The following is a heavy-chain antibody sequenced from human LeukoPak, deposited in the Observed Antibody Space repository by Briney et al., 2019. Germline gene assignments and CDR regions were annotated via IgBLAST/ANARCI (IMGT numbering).Heavy chain of an antibody. D-gene: IGHD6-13*01. CDR3: ARAVGGSSSPGFDY. CDR2: ISSSSSYI. J-gene: IGHJ4*02. Sequence: GGSLRLSYAASGFTFSSYSMNWVRQAPGKGLEWVSSISSSSSYIYYADSVKGRFTISRDNAKNSLYLQMNSLRAEDTAVYYCARAVGGSSSPGFDYWGQGTLVTVSS. CDR1: GFTFSSYS. V-gene: IGHV3-21*01.